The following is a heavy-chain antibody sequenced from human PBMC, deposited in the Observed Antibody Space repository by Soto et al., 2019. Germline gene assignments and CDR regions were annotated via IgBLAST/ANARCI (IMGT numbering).Heavy chain of an antibody. CDR1: GFSLSNARMG. V-gene: IGHV2-26*01. J-gene: IGHJ6*02. CDR3: ARMQTGTQGIYYYYYGMDV. CDR2: IFSNDEK. Sequence: SGPTLVNPTETLTLTCTVSGFSLSNARMGVSWIRQPPGKALGWLAHIFSNDEKSYSTSLKSRLTISKDTSKSQVVLTMTNMDPVDTATYYCARMQTGTQGIYYYYYGMDVWGQGTTVTVSS. D-gene: IGHD1-7*01.